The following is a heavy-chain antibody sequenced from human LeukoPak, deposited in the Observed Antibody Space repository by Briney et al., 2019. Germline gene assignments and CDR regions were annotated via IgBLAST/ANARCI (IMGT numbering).Heavy chain of an antibody. D-gene: IGHD6-13*01. J-gene: IGHJ4*02. CDR3: ATNTSSWSFDY. CDR1: GFTFISYA. CDR2: ISGSGAGT. Sequence: PGGSLRLSCAASGFTFISYAMSWVRQAPGKGLEWVSAISGSGAGTYYADSVKGRFTISRDNSKNTLYLQMHSLRAEDTAVYYCATNTSSWSFDYWGQGTLVTVSS. V-gene: IGHV3-23*01.